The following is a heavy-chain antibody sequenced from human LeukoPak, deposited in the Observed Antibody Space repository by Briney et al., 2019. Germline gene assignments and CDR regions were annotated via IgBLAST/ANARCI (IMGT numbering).Heavy chain of an antibody. V-gene: IGHV3-73*01. D-gene: IGHD1-26*01. CDR2: IRSKANSYAT. Sequence: SGGSLRLSCAASGFTFSGSAMHWVRQASGKGLEWVGRIRSKANSYATAYAASVKGRFTISRDDSKNTAYLQMNSLKTEDTAVYYCTSRIVGATTLGVYGMDVWGQGTTVTVSS. CDR3: TSRIVGATTLGVYGMDV. J-gene: IGHJ6*02. CDR1: GFTFSGSA.